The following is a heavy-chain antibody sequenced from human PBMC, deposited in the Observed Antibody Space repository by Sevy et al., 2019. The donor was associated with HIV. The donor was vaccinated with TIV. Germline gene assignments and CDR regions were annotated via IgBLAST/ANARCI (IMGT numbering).Heavy chain of an antibody. CDR3: ARDTNYARVYYFDY. V-gene: IGHV3-7*03. J-gene: IGHJ4*02. Sequence: GSLRLSCAASGFTFSSYWMSWVRQAPGKGLEWVANIKQDGSEKYYVDSVKGRFTISRDNAKNSLYLQMNSLRAEDTAVYYCARDTNYARVYYFDYWGQGTLVTVSS. D-gene: IGHD4-4*01. CDR2: IKQDGSEK. CDR1: GFTFSSYW.